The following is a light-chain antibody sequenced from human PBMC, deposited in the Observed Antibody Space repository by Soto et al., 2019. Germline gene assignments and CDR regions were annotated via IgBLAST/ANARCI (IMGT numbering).Light chain of an antibody. CDR3: QQYGSSPLIS. CDR1: QTVSITY. J-gene: IGKJ5*01. V-gene: IGKV3-20*01. CDR2: GAS. Sequence: VLTQSPDTLSFSPGESATLSCRASQTVSITYLTWYQQKPGQAPRLLIFGASKRATGIPDRFSGSGSGRDFTLTISGLEPEDFAVYYCQQYGSSPLISFGQGTRLEN.